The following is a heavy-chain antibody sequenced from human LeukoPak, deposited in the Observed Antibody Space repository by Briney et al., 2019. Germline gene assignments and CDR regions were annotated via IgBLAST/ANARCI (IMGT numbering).Heavy chain of an antibody. D-gene: IGHD1-1*01. Sequence: GTSVKVSCKASGFTFTSSAVQWVRQARGQRLEWIGWIVVGSGNTNYAQKFQERVTITRDMSTSTAYMELSSLRSEDTAVYYCAAGGPWERGDAFDIWGQGTMVTVSS. CDR3: AAGGPWERGDAFDI. CDR1: GFTFTSSA. V-gene: IGHV1-58*01. CDR2: IVVGSGNT. J-gene: IGHJ3*02.